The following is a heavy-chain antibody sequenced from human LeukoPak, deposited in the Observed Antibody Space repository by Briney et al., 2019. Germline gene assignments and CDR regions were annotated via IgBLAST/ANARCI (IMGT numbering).Heavy chain of an antibody. CDR3: ARRAEAKYSSSWSNWFDP. J-gene: IGHJ5*02. D-gene: IGHD6-13*01. CDR2: ITPIFGTA. Sequence: ASVKVSCKASGGTFSSYAISWVRQAPGQGLEWMGGITPIFGTANYAQKFQGRVTITRDTSASTAYMELSSLRSEDTAVYYCARRAEAKYSSSWSNWFDPWGQGTLVTVSS. V-gene: IGHV1-69*05. CDR1: GGTFSSYA.